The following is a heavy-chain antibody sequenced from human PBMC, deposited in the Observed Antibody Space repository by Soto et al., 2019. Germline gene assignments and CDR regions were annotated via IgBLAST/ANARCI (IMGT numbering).Heavy chain of an antibody. CDR3: AREYIAAAGDTPSFIGYFDY. CDR2: INPSGGST. J-gene: IGHJ4*02. V-gene: IGHV1-46*01. D-gene: IGHD6-13*01. CDR1: ACMFPSYY. Sequence: ASLQVSWQASACMFPSYYRHWVRAAPGHGLEWMGIINPSGGSTSYAQKFQGRVTMTRDTSTSTVYMELSSLRSEDTAVYYCAREYIAAAGDTPSFIGYFDYWGQGPLVTVSS.